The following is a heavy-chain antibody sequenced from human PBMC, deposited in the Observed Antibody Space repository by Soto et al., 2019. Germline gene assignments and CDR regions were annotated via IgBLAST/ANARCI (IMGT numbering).Heavy chain of an antibody. CDR1: GFTYVKYA. CDR3: VKDTVVVINGGDFAY. V-gene: IGHV3-23*01. J-gene: IGHJ4*02. D-gene: IGHD3-22*01. Sequence: EVQLLESGGAWVQPGGSLRLSCEASGFTYVKYAMSWVRQAPGKGLEWVSGISGDAGRTFYADSVKARFTISRDNSENTVYMQMNSLRVEDTAVYYCVKDTVVVINGGDFAYWGQGTLVTVSS. CDR2: ISGDAGRT.